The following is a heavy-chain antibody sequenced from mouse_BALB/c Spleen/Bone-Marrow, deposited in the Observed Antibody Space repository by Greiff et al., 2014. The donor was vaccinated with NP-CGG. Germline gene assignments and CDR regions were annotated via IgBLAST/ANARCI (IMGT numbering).Heavy chain of an antibody. CDR1: GFSLTSYG. CDR2: IWAGGST. CDR3: ARVYLWYFDV. Sequence: QVHVKQSGPGLVAPSQSLSITCTVSGFSLTSYGVHWVRQPPGKGLEWLGVIWAGGSTNYNSALMSRLSISKDNSKSQVFLKMNSLQTDDTAMYYYARVYLWYFDVWGAGTTVTVSS. D-gene: IGHD2-3*01. J-gene: IGHJ1*01. V-gene: IGHV2-9*02.